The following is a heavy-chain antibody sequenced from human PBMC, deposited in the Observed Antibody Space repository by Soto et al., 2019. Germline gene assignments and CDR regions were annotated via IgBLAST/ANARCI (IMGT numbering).Heavy chain of an antibody. CDR3: ARETYYYDSSGYNSKWFDP. CDR1: GGSISSSNW. D-gene: IGHD3-22*01. CDR2: IYHSGST. Sequence: QVQLQESGPGLVKPSGTLSLTCAVSGGSISSSNWWSWVRQPPGKGLEWIGEIYHSGSTNYNPSLKSRVTISVDKSKNQFSLKLSSVTAADTAVYYCARETYYYDSSGYNSKWFDPWGQGTLVTVSS. V-gene: IGHV4-4*02. J-gene: IGHJ5*02.